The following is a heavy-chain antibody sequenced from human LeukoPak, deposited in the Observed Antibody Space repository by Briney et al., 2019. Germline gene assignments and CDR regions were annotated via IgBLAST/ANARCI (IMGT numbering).Heavy chain of an antibody. V-gene: IGHV5-51*01. D-gene: IGHD5-18*01. CDR2: IYPGDSDT. J-gene: IGHJ4*02. CDR1: GYSFTNYW. Sequence: GESLKISCKGSGYSFTNYWIAWVRPMPGKGLEWMGIIYPGDSDTRYSPSLQGQVTISADKSISTAYLQWSSLKASDTAMYYCARHTAKFSLDYWGQGTLVTVSS. CDR3: ARHTAKFSLDY.